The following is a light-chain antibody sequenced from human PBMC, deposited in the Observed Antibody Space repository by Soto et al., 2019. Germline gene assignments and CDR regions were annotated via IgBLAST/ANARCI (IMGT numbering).Light chain of an antibody. Sequence: QSVLTQPPSASETPGQRVTISCSGSNSNIGSNAVNWYQQLPGTAPKLLIYSNNQRPSGVPDRFSGSKSGTSASLAISGLQSEDEADYYCQSYDSSLRGYVFGPGTKVTVL. J-gene: IGLJ1*01. CDR2: SNN. CDR1: NSNIGSNA. V-gene: IGLV1-44*01. CDR3: QSYDSSLRGYV.